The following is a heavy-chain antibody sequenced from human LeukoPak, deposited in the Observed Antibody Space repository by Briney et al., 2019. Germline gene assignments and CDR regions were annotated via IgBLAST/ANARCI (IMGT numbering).Heavy chain of an antibody. CDR1: GYSISSGYY. V-gene: IGHV4-38-2*02. J-gene: IGHJ4*02. CDR2: IYHSGSN. D-gene: IGHD1-26*01. Sequence: SETLSLTCTVSGYSISSGYYWGGIRQPPGKGLEWIGSIYHSGSNYYNPSLKSRVTISVDTTTHQFSLKLSAVTAAGTAGYYCARVERWEPFLNWGQGTLVTVSS. CDR3: ARVERWEPFLN.